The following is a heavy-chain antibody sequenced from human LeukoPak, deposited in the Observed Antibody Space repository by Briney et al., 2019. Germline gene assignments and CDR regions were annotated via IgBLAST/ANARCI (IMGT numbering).Heavy chain of an antibody. CDR1: GGSISSYY. CDR2: IYYSGST. Sequence: SETLSLTCTVSGGSISSYYWSWIRQPPGKGLEWIGYIYYSGSTNYNPSLKSRVTISVDTSKNQFSLKLSSVTAADTAVYYCASQNYYDSSGYYYWGQGTLVTVSS. CDR3: ASQNYYDSSGYYY. J-gene: IGHJ4*02. D-gene: IGHD3-22*01. V-gene: IGHV4-59*01.